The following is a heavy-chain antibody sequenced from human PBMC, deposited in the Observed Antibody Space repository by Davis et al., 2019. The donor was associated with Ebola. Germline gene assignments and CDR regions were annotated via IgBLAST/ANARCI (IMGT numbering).Heavy chain of an antibody. Sequence: PGGSLRLSCAVSGFTFNSFAMTWVRQAPGKGLEWVSSFSAPTGSTYYAESVKGRFTPSRNNTDKTFHLQMNSLRGEDTATYYCAIGRPGYPYFFDNWGQGTLVTVSS. CDR3: AIGRPGYPYFFDN. D-gene: IGHD3-9*01. CDR1: GFTFNSFA. V-gene: IGHV3-23*01. J-gene: IGHJ4*02. CDR2: FSAPTGST.